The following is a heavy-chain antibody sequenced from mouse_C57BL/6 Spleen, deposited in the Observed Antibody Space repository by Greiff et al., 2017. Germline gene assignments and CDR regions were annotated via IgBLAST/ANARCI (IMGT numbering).Heavy chain of an antibody. V-gene: IGHV1-26*01. J-gene: IGHJ3*01. Sequence: EVQLQQSGPELVKPGASVKISCKASGYTFTDYYMNWVKQSHGKSLEWIGDINPNNGGTSYNQKFKGKATLTVDKSSSTAYMELRSLTSEDSAVYYCARGEDSSGYRCAYWGQGTLVTVSA. CDR2: INPNNGGT. CDR3: ARGEDSSGYRCAY. D-gene: IGHD3-2*02. CDR1: GYTFTDYY.